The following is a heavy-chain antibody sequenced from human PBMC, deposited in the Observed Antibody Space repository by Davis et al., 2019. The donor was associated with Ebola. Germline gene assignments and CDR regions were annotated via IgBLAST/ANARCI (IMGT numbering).Heavy chain of an antibody. V-gene: IGHV1-69*06. Sequence: AASVKVSCKASGGTFSSYAISWVRQAPGQGLEWMGGIIPIFGTANYAQKFQGRVTITADKSTSTAYMELRSLRSDDTAVYYCARAPYYDFWSGYYTGIALHGMDVWGQGTTVTVSS. CDR1: GGTFSSYA. CDR2: IIPIFGTA. D-gene: IGHD3-3*01. J-gene: IGHJ6*02. CDR3: ARAPYYDFWSGYYTGIALHGMDV.